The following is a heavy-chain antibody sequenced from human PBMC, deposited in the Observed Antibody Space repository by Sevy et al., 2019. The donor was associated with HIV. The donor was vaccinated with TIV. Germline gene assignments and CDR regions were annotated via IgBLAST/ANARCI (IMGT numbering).Heavy chain of an antibody. V-gene: IGHV3-23*01. J-gene: IGHJ2*01. D-gene: IGHD3-3*01. CDR3: ATPPGGFDFWSGYTYWYFDL. Sequence: GESLKISCAASGFTFSSYAMSWVRQAPGKGLEWVSAISGSGGSTYYADSVKGRFTISRDNSKNTLYLQMNSLRAEDTAVYYCATPPGGFDFWSGYTYWYFDLWGRSTLVTVSS. CDR2: ISGSGGST. CDR1: GFTFSSYA.